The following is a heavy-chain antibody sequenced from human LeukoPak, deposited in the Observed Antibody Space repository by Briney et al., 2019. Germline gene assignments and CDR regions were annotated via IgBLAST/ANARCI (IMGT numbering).Heavy chain of an antibody. CDR3: AREGRMATIGGAFDI. D-gene: IGHD5-24*01. CDR2: ISYDGSNK. CDR1: GFTFSSYA. J-gene: IGHJ3*02. V-gene: IGHV3-30*04. Sequence: GGSLRLSCAASGFTFSSYAMHWVRQAPGKGLEWVAVISYDGSNKYYADSVKGRFTISRDNPKNTLYLQMNSLRAEDTAVYYCAREGRMATIGGAFDIWGQGTMVTVSS.